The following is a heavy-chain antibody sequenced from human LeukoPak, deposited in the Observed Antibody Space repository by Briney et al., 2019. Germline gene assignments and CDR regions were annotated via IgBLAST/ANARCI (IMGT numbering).Heavy chain of an antibody. CDR1: GGSFSGYY. J-gene: IGHJ4*02. CDR2: INHSGST. V-gene: IGHV4-34*01. CDR3: ARPNPFPGGYGSGRGYFDY. D-gene: IGHD3-10*01. Sequence: SETLSLTCAVYGGSFSGYYWSWIRQPPGKGLEWIGEINHSGSTNYNPSLKSRVTISVDTSKNQFSLKLSSVTAADTAVYYCARPNPFPGGYGSGRGYFDYWGQGTLVTVSS.